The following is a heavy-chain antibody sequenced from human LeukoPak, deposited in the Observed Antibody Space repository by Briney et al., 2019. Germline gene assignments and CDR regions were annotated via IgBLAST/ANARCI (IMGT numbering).Heavy chain of an antibody. J-gene: IGHJ4*02. V-gene: IGHV3-7*01. CDR3: ARDGRATSDY. Sequence: GSLRLSCAAYGFTFSSYWMSWVRQAPGKGLEWVANIKQDGSEKYYVDSVKGRFTISRDNAKNSLYLQINSLRAEDTAVYYCARDGRATSDYWGQGTLVTVSS. CDR1: GFTFSSYW. D-gene: IGHD3-10*01. CDR2: IKQDGSEK.